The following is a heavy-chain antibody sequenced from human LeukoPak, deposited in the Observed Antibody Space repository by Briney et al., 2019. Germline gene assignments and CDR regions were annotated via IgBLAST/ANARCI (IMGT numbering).Heavy chain of an antibody. J-gene: IGHJ4*02. V-gene: IGHV1-46*01. D-gene: IGHD6-19*01. Sequence: ASVKVSCKASGYTFTSYYMHWVRQAPGQGLEWMGIINPSGGSTSYAQKFQGRVTMTRDMSTSTVYMELSSLRSEDTAVYYCARVGDSSGWFYYFDYWGQGTLVTVSS. CDR3: ARVGDSSGWFYYFDY. CDR1: GYTFTSYY. CDR2: INPSGGST.